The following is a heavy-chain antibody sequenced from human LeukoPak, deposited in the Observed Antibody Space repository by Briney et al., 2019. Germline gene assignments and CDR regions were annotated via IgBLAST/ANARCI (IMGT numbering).Heavy chain of an antibody. D-gene: IGHD3-22*01. V-gene: IGHV3-23*01. J-gene: IGHJ3*02. Sequence: PGGSLRLSCAASGFSVSNYYMSWVRQAPGKGLEWVSAISGSGGSTYYADSVKGRFTISRDNSKNTLYLQMNSLRAEDTAVYYCATEYNYYDSSGYYSRAFDIWGQGTMVTVSS. CDR3: ATEYNYYDSSGYYSRAFDI. CDR2: ISGSGGST. CDR1: GFSVSNYY.